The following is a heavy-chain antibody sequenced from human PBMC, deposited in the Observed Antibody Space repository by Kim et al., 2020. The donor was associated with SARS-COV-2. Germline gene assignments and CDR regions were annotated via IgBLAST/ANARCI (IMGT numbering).Heavy chain of an antibody. Sequence: KYYAESVKGRFTISRDNSKNTLYLQMNSLRAEDTAVYYCARDSSYRAFDIWGQGTMVTVSS. CDR2: K. D-gene: IGHD6-6*01. V-gene: IGHV3-30*01. CDR3: ARDSSYRAFDI. J-gene: IGHJ3*02.